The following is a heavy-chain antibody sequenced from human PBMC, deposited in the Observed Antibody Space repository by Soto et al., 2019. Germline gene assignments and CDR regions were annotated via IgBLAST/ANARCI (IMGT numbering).Heavy chain of an antibody. CDR1: GGSISSGGYY. Sequence: SETLSLTCTVSGGSISSGGYYWSWIRQHPGKGLEWIGYIYYSGSTYYNPSLKSRVTISVDTSKNQFSLKLSSVTAAETAVYYCARQNWSQYYYGLDVWGQGTTVTVSS. CDR2: IYYSGST. V-gene: IGHV4-31*03. J-gene: IGHJ6*02. CDR3: ARQNWSQYYYGLDV. D-gene: IGHD1-1*01.